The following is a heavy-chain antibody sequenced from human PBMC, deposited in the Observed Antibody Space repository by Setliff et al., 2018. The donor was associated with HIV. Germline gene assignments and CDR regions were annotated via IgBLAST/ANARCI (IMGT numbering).Heavy chain of an antibody. D-gene: IGHD2-2*01. V-gene: IGHV4-4*07. CDR2: VYASAYS. CDR3: ARADCTSTSCFFGLGGGFFDS. J-gene: IGHJ4*02. CDR1: GDSIGDYY. Sequence: PSETLSLTCTVSGDSIGDYYWNWIRQPAGKGLEWIGRVYASAYSNYNPSLKSRVTMSVDTSQNQFSLKLRSVNAADTAVYYCARADCTSTSCFFGLGGGFFDSWGRGALVTGSS.